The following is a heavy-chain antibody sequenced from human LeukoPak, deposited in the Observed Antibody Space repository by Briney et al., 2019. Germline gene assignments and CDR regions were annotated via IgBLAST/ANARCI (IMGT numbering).Heavy chain of an antibody. Sequence: SETLSLTCTVSGVAISGYYWIWIRQSPGRGLEYIGSIFYRESFSYGGTTFYNPSLQSRVTISVDTSKNAFSLRLSSVTAADTAVYYCARQISGNKDYWGQGIPVTVSS. D-gene: IGHD1/OR15-1a*01. CDR2: IFYRESFSYGGTT. J-gene: IGHJ4*02. CDR1: GVAISGYY. CDR3: ARQISGNKDY. V-gene: IGHV4-59*04.